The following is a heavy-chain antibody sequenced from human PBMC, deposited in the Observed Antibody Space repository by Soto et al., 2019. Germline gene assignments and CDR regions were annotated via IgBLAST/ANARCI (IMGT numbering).Heavy chain of an antibody. CDR2: ISSSSSYT. D-gene: IGHD3-3*01. Sequence: GGSLILSFAASGFTFSDYYMSWIRQAPGKGLEWVSYISSSSSYTNYADSVKGRFTISRDNAKNSLYLQMNSLRAEDTAVYYCARDGITIFGVVIVRYYGMDVWGQGTTVTVSS. CDR3: ARDGITIFGVVIVRYYGMDV. J-gene: IGHJ6*01. V-gene: IGHV3-11*06. CDR1: GFTFSDYY.